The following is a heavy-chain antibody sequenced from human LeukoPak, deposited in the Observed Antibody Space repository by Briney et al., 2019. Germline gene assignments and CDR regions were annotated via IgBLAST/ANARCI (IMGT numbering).Heavy chain of an antibody. V-gene: IGHV4-30-4*01. J-gene: IGHJ6*02. Sequence: KPSETLSLTCTVSGGSISSGDYYWSWIRQPPGKGLEWIGYIYYSGSTYYNPSLKSRVTISVDTSKNQFSLKLSSVTAADTAVYYCARGMFQKMWIPKDYYYYGMDVWGQGTTVTVSS. D-gene: IGHD5-12*01. CDR3: ARGMFQKMWIPKDYYYYGMDV. CDR1: GGSISSGDYY. CDR2: IYYSGST.